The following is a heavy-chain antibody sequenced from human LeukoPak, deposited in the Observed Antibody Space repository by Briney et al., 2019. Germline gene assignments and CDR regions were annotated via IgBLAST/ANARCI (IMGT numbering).Heavy chain of an antibody. CDR3: ANSRTAVNYFDY. CDR1: GLTFSSYA. CDR2: ISDSGVTT. D-gene: IGHD4-17*01. J-gene: IGHJ4*02. V-gene: IGHV3-23*01. Sequence: GGSLRLSCAASGLTFSSYAMTWVRQAPGKGLEWVSAISDSGVTTYYADSVKGRFTISRDNSKSTLFLQMNSLTAEDTAVYYCANSRTAVNYFDYWGQGTLVTVSS.